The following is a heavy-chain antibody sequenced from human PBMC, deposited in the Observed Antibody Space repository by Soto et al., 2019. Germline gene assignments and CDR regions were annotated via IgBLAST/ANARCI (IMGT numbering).Heavy chain of an antibody. CDR2: IRSKANSYAT. D-gene: IGHD4-4*01. V-gene: IGHV3-73*02. CDR1: GFNVSGSA. J-gene: IGHJ6*02. Sequence: ELKLVESGGGLVQPGGSLKLSCAASGFNVSGSAMHWVRQASGKGLEWVGRIRSKANSYATAYAASVKGRFTISRDDSKTTAYLQMNSLKTEDTAVYYCTRHEDYSNYYYYGMDFGGQGNTVTVSS. CDR3: TRHEDYSNYYYYGMDF.